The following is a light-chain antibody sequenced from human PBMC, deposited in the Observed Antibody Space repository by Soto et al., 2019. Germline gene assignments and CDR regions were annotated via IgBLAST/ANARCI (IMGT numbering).Light chain of an antibody. J-gene: IGKJ5*01. CDR3: QKYNNWPPLT. V-gene: IGKV3-15*01. CDR1: QRVNSN. Sequence: EIVMTQSPATLSVSPGERATLSCRARQRVNSNIAWYQPKPGQTPRLLIYGASTRATGIPVRFSGSGSGTEFSLTITRLPSEDFAVYYCQKYNNWPPLTVGQGTRLEIK. CDR2: GAS.